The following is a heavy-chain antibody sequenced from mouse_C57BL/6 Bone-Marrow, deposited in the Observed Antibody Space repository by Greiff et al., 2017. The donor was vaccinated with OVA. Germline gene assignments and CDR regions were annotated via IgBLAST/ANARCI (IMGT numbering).Heavy chain of an antibody. D-gene: IGHD2-5*01. Sequence: EVKLVESGEGLVKPGGSLKLSCAASGFTFSSYAMSWVRQTPEKRLEWVAYISSGGDYIYYADTVKGRFTISRDNTRNTLYLQMSSLKSEDTAMYCCTRDQSNLYAMDYWGQGTSVTVSS. V-gene: IGHV5-9-1*02. J-gene: IGHJ4*01. CDR1: GFTFSSYA. CDR3: TRDQSNLYAMDY. CDR2: ISSGGDYI.